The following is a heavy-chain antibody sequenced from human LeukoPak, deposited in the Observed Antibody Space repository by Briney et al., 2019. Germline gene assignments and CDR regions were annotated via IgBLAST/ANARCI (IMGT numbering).Heavy chain of an antibody. J-gene: IGHJ4*02. D-gene: IGHD2-2*01. CDR2: INPNSGGT. CDR1: GYTFTGYY. V-gene: IGHV1-2*02. Sequence: ASVKVSCKASGYTFTGYYMHWVRQAPGQGLEWMGWINPNSGGTNYAQKFQGRVTMTRDTSISTAYMELSRLRSDDTAVYYCARDGDCSSTSRSEYYFDYWGQGTLVTVSS. CDR3: ARDGDCSSTSRSEYYFDY.